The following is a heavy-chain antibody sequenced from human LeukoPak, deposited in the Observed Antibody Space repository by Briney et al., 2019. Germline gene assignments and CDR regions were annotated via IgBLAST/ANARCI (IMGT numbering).Heavy chain of an antibody. CDR2: ISNNGGYT. CDR3: SKDQFERGSGWVSGY. D-gene: IGHD6-19*01. CDR1: GFTFSSSA. Sequence: GGSLRLSCAASGFTFSSSAMSWVRQAPGKGLEWVSAISNNGGYTYYADSVQGRFAISRDSSKNTVYLQMNSLRAEDTAVYYCSKDQFERGSGWVSGYWGQGTLVTVSS. J-gene: IGHJ4*02. V-gene: IGHV3-23*01.